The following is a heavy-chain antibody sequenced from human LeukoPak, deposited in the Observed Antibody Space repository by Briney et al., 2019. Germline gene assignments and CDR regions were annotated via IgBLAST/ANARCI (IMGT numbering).Heavy chain of an antibody. Sequence: PSETLSLTCTVSGDSISGSSYFWGWIRQPPGKGLEWIGNIYNTGVGYQNPSLKSRVTISVDTSKNQFSLKLTYVTAADTALYYCAREGELSPWYFDLWGRGTLVTVSS. J-gene: IGHJ2*01. CDR3: AREGELSPWYFDL. V-gene: IGHV4-39*02. D-gene: IGHD3-16*01. CDR2: IYNTGVG. CDR1: GDSISGSSYF.